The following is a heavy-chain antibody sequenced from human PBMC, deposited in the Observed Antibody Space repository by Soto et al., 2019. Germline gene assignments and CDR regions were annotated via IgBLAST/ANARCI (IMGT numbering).Heavy chain of an antibody. CDR2: IRSSSYGLPR. Sequence: HPGGSLRLSCSGSGFTFRHYSMSWFRQVPGKGLEWIGFIRSSSYGLPREYAPAVKGRFTISRDDSKSVLYLDMNSLETEDTGVYYCSRVDCSTDSCSHLCDYWGPGTRVTVSS. V-gene: IGHV3-49*03. CDR1: GFTFRHYS. CDR3: SRVDCSTDSCSHLCDY. J-gene: IGHJ4*02. D-gene: IGHD2-2*01.